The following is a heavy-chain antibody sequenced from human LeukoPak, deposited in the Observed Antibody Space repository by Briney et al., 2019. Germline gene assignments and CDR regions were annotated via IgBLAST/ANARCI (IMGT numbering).Heavy chain of an antibody. D-gene: IGHD6-13*01. Sequence: GGPLRLSCAASGFTFSDYYMSWIRQAPGKGLEWVSYISSSGSTIYYADSVKGRFTISRDNAKNSLYLQMNSLRAEDTAVYYCARDFPYSSSWAPTMDVWGKGTTVTVSS. V-gene: IGHV3-11*01. CDR2: ISSSGSTI. CDR1: GFTFSDYY. CDR3: ARDFPYSSSWAPTMDV. J-gene: IGHJ6*03.